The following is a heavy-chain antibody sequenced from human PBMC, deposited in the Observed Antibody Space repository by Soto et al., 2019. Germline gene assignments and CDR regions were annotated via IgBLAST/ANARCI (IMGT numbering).Heavy chain of an antibody. CDR2: ISYDGSNK. V-gene: IGHV3-30*18. D-gene: IGHD6-6*01. Sequence: GGSLRLSCAASGFTFSSYGMHWVRQAPGKGLEWVAVISYDGSNKYYADSVKGRFTISRDNSKNTLYLQMNSLRAEDTAVYYCAKDKSSSPEFGYYYYGMDVWGQGTTVTVSS. CDR3: AKDKSSSPEFGYYYYGMDV. J-gene: IGHJ6*02. CDR1: GFTFSSYG.